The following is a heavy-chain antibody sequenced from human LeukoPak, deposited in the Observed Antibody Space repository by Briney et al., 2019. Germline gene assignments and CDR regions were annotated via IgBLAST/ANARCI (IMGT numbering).Heavy chain of an antibody. J-gene: IGHJ4*02. V-gene: IGHV1-46*01. Sequence: ASVKVSCTASGYTFTSYYMHWVRQAPGQGLEWMGIINPSGGSTSYAQKFQGRVTMTRDTSTSTVYMELSSLRSEDTAVYYCARVGTMFHFDYWGQGTLVTVSS. CDR2: INPSGGST. CDR1: GYTFTSYY. D-gene: IGHD3-10*02. CDR3: ARVGTMFHFDY.